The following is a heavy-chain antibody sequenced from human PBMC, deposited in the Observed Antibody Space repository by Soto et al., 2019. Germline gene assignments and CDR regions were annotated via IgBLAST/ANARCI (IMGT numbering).Heavy chain of an antibody. V-gene: IGHV3-21*01. D-gene: IGHD2-15*01. CDR1: GFTFSTYS. J-gene: IGHJ4*02. CDR3: ARDRCSGGACYSFNY. CDR2: ISTTSTYI. Sequence: GGSLRLSCAASGFTFSTYSMNWVRQAPGKGLEWVSSISTTSTYIYYADSVKGRFTISRDNAKSSLYLQMNSLRAEDTAVYYCARDRCSGGACYSFNYWGQGTLVTVSS.